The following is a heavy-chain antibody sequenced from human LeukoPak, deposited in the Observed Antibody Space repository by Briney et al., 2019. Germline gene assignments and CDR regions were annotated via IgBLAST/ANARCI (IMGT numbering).Heavy chain of an antibody. CDR2: IIPIFGTA. J-gene: IGHJ4*02. D-gene: IGHD6-13*01. V-gene: IGHV1-69*13. CDR3: AREGGIASLFDYFDY. Sequence: SVTVSFKASGGTFSSYAISWVRQAPGQGLEWMGGIIPIFGTADYAQKFQGRVTITADESTSTAYMELSSLRSEDTAVYYCAREGGIASLFDYFDYWGQGTLVTVSS. CDR1: GGTFSSYA.